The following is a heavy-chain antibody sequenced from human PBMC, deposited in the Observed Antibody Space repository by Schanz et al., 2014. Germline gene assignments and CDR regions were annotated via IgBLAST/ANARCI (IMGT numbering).Heavy chain of an antibody. CDR2: LSEGGGGT. CDR3: AKAADWPVTRFDP. D-gene: IGHD3-9*01. Sequence: EVQLAESGGGLVQPGGPLRLSCAASGFTFSGFWMTWVRQAPGKGLEWVSALSEGGGGTHYADSVRGRFTISSDSSKNTLYLQMSSLRADDTAVYYCAKAADWPVTRFDPWGQGTLVTVSS. V-gene: IGHV3-23*04. CDR1: GFTFSGFW. J-gene: IGHJ5*02.